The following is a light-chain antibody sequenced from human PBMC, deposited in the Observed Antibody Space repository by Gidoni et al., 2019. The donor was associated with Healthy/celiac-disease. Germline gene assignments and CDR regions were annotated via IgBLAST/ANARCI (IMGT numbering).Light chain of an antibody. CDR1: QSVSSN. Sequence: EIVMTQPPATLSVSPGESATLSSRASQSVSSNLAWYQQKPGQAPRLLIYGASTRATGIPARFSGSGSGTEFTLTISSLQSEDFAVYYCQQYNNWPPLPFGGGTKVEIK. CDR2: GAS. CDR3: QQYNNWPPLP. J-gene: IGKJ4*01. V-gene: IGKV3-15*01.